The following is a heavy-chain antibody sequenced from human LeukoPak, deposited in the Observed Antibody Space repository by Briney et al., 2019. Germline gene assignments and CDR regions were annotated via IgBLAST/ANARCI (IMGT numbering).Heavy chain of an antibody. D-gene: IGHD3-3*01. CDR1: GDSIRSDS. V-gene: IGHV4-4*09. CDR3: ARGRTYYDFWSGYDWDY. Sequence: PSETLSLTCSVSGDSIRSDSWSWIRQFPGGGLEWIGYIFTSGSSNYNPSLKSRVTISVDTSKNQFSLKLSSVTAADTAVYYCARGRTYYDFWSGYDWDYWGQGTLVTVSS. CDR2: IFTSGSS. J-gene: IGHJ4*02.